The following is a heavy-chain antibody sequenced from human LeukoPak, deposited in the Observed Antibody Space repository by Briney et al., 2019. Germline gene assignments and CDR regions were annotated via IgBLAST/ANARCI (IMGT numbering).Heavy chain of an antibody. D-gene: IGHD2-8*01. J-gene: IGHJ4*02. V-gene: IGHV4-34*01. CDR1: GGSFSGYY. CDR2: INHSGVT. CDR3: AREGYTNGVSFDY. Sequence: PSETLSLTCAVYGGSFSGYYWSWIRQPPGKGLEWIGEINHSGVTNYNPSLKSRVTMTVDTSKNQFSLKVTSVTAADTAVYYCAREGYTNGVSFDYWGQGTLVTVSS.